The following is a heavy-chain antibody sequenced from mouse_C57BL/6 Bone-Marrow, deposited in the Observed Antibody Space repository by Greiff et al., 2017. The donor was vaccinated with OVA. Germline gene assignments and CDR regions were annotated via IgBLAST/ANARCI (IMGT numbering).Heavy chain of an antibody. CDR2: ISSGGDYI. D-gene: IGHD2-5*01. Sequence: EVKVVESGEGLVKPGGSLKLSCAASGFTFSSYAMSWVRQTPEKRLEWVAYISSGGDYIYYADTVKGRFTISRDNARNTLYLQMSSLKSEDTAMYYCTTYYSNKGFAYWGQGTLVTVSA. J-gene: IGHJ3*01. V-gene: IGHV5-9-1*02. CDR1: GFTFSSYA. CDR3: TTYYSNKGFAY.